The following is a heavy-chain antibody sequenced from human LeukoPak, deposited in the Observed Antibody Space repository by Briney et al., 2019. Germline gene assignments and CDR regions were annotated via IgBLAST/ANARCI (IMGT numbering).Heavy chain of an antibody. CDR2: IYYSGST. V-gene: IGHV4-39*01. Sequence: SETLSLTCTVSGGSISSSSYYWGWIRQPPGKGLEWIGSIYYSGSTYYNPSFKSRVTISVDTSKNQFSLKLSSVTAADTAVYYCARRAHYYDILTGRYYYYMDVWGKGTTVTVSS. CDR1: GGSISSSSYY. J-gene: IGHJ6*03. D-gene: IGHD3-9*01. CDR3: ARRAHYYDILTGRYYYYMDV.